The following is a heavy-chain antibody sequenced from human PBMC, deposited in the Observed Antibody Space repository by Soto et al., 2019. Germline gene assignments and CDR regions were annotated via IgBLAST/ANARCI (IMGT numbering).Heavy chain of an antibody. CDR1: GGSISSGDYY. J-gene: IGHJ6*02. CDR2: IYYSGST. CDR3: ARDRPYGDYAKNGYYYYGMDV. D-gene: IGHD4-17*01. V-gene: IGHV4-30-4*01. Sequence: QVQLQESGPGLVKPSQTLSLTCTVSGGSISSGDYYWSWIRQPPGKGLEWIGYIYYSGSTYYNPSLKIRVTISVDTSKNQFSLKLSSVTAADTAVYYCARDRPYGDYAKNGYYYYGMDVWGQGTTVTVSS.